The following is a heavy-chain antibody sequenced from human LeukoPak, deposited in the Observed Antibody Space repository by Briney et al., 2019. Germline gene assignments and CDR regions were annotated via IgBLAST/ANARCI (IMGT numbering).Heavy chain of an antibody. CDR2: MNNDGSGT. CDR3: AGTYYYHSRGYYPAY. J-gene: IGHJ4*02. D-gene: IGHD3-22*01. Sequence: GGSLRLSCAASGLTLSNYWMHWVRQAPGKGLVWVLRMNNDGSGTTYADSVRGRFTISRDNSKNTLYLQMNSLRAEDTAVYYCAGTYYYHSRGYYPAYWGQGTLVTVSS. CDR1: GLTLSNYW. V-gene: IGHV3-74*01.